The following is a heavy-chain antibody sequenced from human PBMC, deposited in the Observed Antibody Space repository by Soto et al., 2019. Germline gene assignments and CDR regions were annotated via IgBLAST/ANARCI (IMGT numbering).Heavy chain of an antibody. Sequence: EXLRNWCKGSDDXCTSYCVGWVRHMPGKGLEFIGIIYPGYSDTRYSPSFQGHVTISDYKSIITAYLQWSSLKASDTAIYYCARLPSIVGATAYYYYGMEVWGQGNTVTVSS. J-gene: IGHJ6*02. CDR2: IYPGYSDT. CDR1: DDXCTSYC. V-gene: IGHV5-51*01. CDR3: ARLPSIVGATAYYYYGMEV. D-gene: IGHD1-26*01.